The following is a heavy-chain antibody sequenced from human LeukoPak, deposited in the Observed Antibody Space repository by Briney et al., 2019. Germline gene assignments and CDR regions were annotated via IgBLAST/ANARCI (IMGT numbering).Heavy chain of an antibody. Sequence: SQTLSLTCTVSGGSISSYYRSWIRQPPGKGLEWNGYIYYSGSTNYNPSLKSRVTISVDTSKNQFSLKLSSVTAADTAVYYCARSGSGWYAEFDYWGQGTLVSVSS. D-gene: IGHD6-19*01. CDR3: ARSGSGWYAEFDY. CDR2: IYYSGST. V-gene: IGHV4-59*08. J-gene: IGHJ4*02. CDR1: GGSISSYY.